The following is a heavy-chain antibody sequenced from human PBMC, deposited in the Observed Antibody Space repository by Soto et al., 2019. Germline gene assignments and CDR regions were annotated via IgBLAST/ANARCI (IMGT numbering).Heavy chain of an antibody. CDR1: GGSISSYY. J-gene: IGHJ4*02. D-gene: IGHD6-13*01. Sequence: PSETLSLTCTVSGGSISSYYWSWIRQPPGKGLEWVGYIYYSGSTNYNPSLKSRVTISVDTSKNQFSLKLSSVTAADTAVYYCARNVAVAGTPFGYWGQGTLVTASS. V-gene: IGHV4-59*01. CDR3: ARNVAVAGTPFGY. CDR2: IYYSGST.